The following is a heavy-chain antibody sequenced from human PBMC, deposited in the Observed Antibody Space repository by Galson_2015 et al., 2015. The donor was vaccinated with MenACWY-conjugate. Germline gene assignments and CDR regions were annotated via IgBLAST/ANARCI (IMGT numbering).Heavy chain of an antibody. D-gene: IGHD3-22*01. Sequence: ETLSLTCSVSGGSISSRYFYWGWIRQPPGKGLEWIGNIYYSGTTYYNPSLTSRVNISVDTSKNHFSLRLVSVTAADTVVYYCTRLYESTGDYFAGAFDIWGQGKMVTVSS. CDR3: TRLYESTGDYFAGAFDI. CDR2: IYYSGTT. V-gene: IGHV4-39*02. CDR1: GGSISSRYFY. J-gene: IGHJ3*02.